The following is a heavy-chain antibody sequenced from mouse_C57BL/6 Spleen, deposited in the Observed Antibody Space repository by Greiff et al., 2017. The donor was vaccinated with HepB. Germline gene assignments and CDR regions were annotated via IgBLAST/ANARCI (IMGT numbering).Heavy chain of an antibody. CDR3: ARPEIYYDYDGYAMDY. Sequence: VQLQQSGAELVKPGASVKISCKASGYAFSSYWMNWVKQRPGKGLEWIGQIYPGDGDTNYNGKFKGKATLTADKSSSTAYMQLSSLTSEDSAVYFCARPEIYYDYDGYAMDYWGQGTSVTVSS. CDR2: IYPGDGDT. D-gene: IGHD2-4*01. V-gene: IGHV1-80*01. J-gene: IGHJ4*01. CDR1: GYAFSSYW.